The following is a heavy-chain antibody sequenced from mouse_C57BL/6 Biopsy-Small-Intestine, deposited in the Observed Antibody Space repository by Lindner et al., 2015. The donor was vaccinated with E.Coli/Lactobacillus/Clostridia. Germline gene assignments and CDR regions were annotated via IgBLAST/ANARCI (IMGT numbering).Heavy chain of an antibody. CDR3: VRELGYVGFDY. CDR1: GFVFSSYA. CDR2: IRTKSNNYAT. J-gene: IGHJ2*01. V-gene: IGHV10-1*01. Sequence: VQLQESGGGLVQPKGSLNLSCAASGFVFSSYAMNWVRQAPGKGLEWVVRIRTKSNNYATYYADSVKDRFTISRDDSENMLYLQMNNLKTEDTAMYYCVRELGYVGFDYWGQGTTLTVSS. D-gene: IGHD4-1*01.